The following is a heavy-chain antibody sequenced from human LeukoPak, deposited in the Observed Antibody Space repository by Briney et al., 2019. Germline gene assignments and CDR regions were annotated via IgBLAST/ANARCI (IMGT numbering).Heavy chain of an antibody. Sequence: PSETLSLTCTVSGGSIRSYWSWIRQPAGKGLEWIGRIYGSGSTDYNPSLKSRVTMSIDTSKNQFSLNLISVTAADTAVHYCARDSGTTGEVKFDPWGQGTLVTVSS. CDR3: ARDSGTTGEVKFDP. CDR2: IYGSGST. D-gene: IGHD3-10*01. J-gene: IGHJ5*02. V-gene: IGHV4-4*07. CDR1: GGSIRSY.